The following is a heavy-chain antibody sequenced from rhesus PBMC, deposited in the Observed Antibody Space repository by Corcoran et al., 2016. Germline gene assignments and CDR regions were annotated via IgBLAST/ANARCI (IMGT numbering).Heavy chain of an antibody. CDR3: ARQEVVVTKGFDL. D-gene: IGHD3-16*01. Sequence: QAQLQASGPGLVKPSETLSLTCSVSGGSFSSYWWRWIRQPPGMGLEWIGEINGNSGTTSYNPSLESRVTSSKDASKDHVSLNLKSVTAADTAVYYCARQEVVVTKGFDLWSQGILVTVSS. CDR2: INGNSGTT. J-gene: IGHJ4*01. V-gene: IGHV4-80*01. CDR1: GGSFSSYW.